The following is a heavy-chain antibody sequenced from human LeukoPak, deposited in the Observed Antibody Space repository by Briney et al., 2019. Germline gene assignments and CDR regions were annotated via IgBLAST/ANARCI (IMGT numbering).Heavy chain of an antibody. Sequence: SETLSLTCNVSGGSITTPSYHWGWIRQAPGERLEWIAAVTYSGDPYYNPSLESRLSISLDVSKNQFSLQLKSVTAADTAVYHCASLVRGVISFDFWGQGVQVAVSS. CDR1: GGSITTPSYH. V-gene: IGHV4-39*07. D-gene: IGHD3-10*01. J-gene: IGHJ4*02. CDR2: VTYSGDP. CDR3: ASLVRGVISFDF.